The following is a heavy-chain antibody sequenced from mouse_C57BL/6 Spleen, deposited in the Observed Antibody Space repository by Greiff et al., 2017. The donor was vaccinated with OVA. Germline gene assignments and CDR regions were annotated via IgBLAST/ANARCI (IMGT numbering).Heavy chain of an antibody. CDR3: AIYYGYDEGFAY. J-gene: IGHJ3*01. Sequence: EVKLMQSGPGLVKPSHSLSLTCSVTGYSITSGYYWYLIRQFPGNKLEWMGYISYDGSNNYNPSLKNRISITRDTSKNQFFLKLNSVTTEDTATYYCAIYYGYDEGFAYWGQGTLVTVSA. V-gene: IGHV3-6*01. CDR2: ISYDGSN. D-gene: IGHD2-2*01. CDR1: GYSITSGYY.